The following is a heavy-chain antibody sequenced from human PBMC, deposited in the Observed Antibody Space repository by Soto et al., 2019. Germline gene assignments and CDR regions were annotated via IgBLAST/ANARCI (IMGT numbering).Heavy chain of an antibody. J-gene: IGHJ6*02. V-gene: IGHV4-31*03. CDR1: GGSISSGGYY. D-gene: IGHD6-13*01. CDR3: AREEIAAAGTGGYYYYYGMDV. CDR2: IYYSGST. Sequence: PSETLSLTCTVSGGSISSGGYYWSWIRQHPGKGLEWTGYIYYSGSTYYNPSLKSRVTISVDTSKNQFSLKLSSVTAADTAVYYCAREEIAAAGTGGYYYYYGMDVWGQGTTVTVSS.